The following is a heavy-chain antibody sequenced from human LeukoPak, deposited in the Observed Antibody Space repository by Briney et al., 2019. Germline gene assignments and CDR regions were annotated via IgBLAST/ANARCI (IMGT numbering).Heavy chain of an antibody. CDR2: IWYDGSNK. J-gene: IGHJ4*02. Sequence: GRSLRLSCAASGFTFSSYGMHWVSQAPGKGLEWGAVIWYDGSNKYYGDSVKGRFTISRDNPKNTLYLQMNSLRAEDTAVYYCARDRCTNGVCYYDYWGQGTLVTVSS. V-gene: IGHV3-33*01. CDR3: ARDRCTNGVCYYDY. CDR1: GFTFSSYG. D-gene: IGHD2-8*01.